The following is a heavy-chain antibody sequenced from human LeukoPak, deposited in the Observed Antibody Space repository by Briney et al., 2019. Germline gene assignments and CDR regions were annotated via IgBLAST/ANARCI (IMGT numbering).Heavy chain of an antibody. V-gene: IGHV3-20*04. CDR1: GFTFDDYG. D-gene: IGHD6-19*01. Sequence: GGSLRLSCAASGFTFDDYGMSWVRQAPGKGLEWVSGINWNGGSTGYADSVKGRFTISRDNAKNSLYLQMNSLRAEDTALYYCARRGGIFKYSSGWYPAYYFDYWGQGTLVTVSS. CDR3: ARRGGIFKYSSGWYPAYYFDY. CDR2: INWNGGST. J-gene: IGHJ4*02.